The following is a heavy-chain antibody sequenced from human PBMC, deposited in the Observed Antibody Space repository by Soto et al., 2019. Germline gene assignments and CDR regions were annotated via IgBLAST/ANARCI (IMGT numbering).Heavy chain of an antibody. J-gene: IGHJ4*02. CDR2: ISSSSSTI. V-gene: IGHV3-48*01. CDR1: GFTFSSYS. D-gene: IGHD2-15*01. Sequence: PGGSLRLSCAASGFTFSSYSMNWVRQAPGKGLEWVSYISSSSSTIYYADSVKGRFTISRDNAKNSLYLQMNSLRAEDTAVYYCAKDLVEDIVVVVAAEVSPTEDDDYWGQGTLVTVSS. CDR3: AKDLVEDIVVVVAAEVSPTEDDDY.